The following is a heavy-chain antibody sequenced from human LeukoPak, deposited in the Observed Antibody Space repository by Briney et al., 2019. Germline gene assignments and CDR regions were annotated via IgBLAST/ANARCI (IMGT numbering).Heavy chain of an antibody. V-gene: IGHV3-64*01. CDR3: ARDIGYEIYFDY. J-gene: IGHJ4*02. D-gene: IGHD5-12*01. CDR2: ISSNGGST. CDR1: GFTFSSYA. Sequence: GGSLRLSCAASGFTFSSYAMHWVRQAPGKGLEYVSAISSNGGSTYYANSVKGRFTISRDNSKNTLYLQMGSLRSEDTAVYYCARDIGYEIYFDYWGQGTLVTVSS.